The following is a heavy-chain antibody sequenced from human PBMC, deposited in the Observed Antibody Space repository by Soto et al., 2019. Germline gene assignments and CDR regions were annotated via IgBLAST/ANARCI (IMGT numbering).Heavy chain of an antibody. CDR3: SRALSGSYGIDY. J-gene: IGHJ4*02. V-gene: IGHV4-31*03. D-gene: IGHD1-26*01. Sequence: ASERLSLTCSVSGGSISRGGYYWSRIRQRPVKGLECIAYIYYTCSTFYNPSVKTRVSISLAPSKIQFSLNLNSVTAADTAVYYCSRALSGSYGIDYWGQGTLVTVSS. CDR2: IYYTCST. CDR1: GGSISRGGYY.